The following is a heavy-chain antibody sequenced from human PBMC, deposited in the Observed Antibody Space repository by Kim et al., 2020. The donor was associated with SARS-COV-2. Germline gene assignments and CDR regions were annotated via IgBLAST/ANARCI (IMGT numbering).Heavy chain of an antibody. CDR1: GGSFSGYY. CDR3: ARGPRITIFGVVALRNYYYYGMDV. V-gene: IGHV4-34*01. Sequence: SETLSLTCAVYGGSFSGYYWSWIRQPPGKGLEWIGEINHSGSTNYNPSLKSRVTISVDTSKNQFSLKLSSVTAADTAVYYCARGPRITIFGVVALRNYYYYGMDVWGQGTTVTVSS. CDR2: INHSGST. D-gene: IGHD3-3*01. J-gene: IGHJ6*02.